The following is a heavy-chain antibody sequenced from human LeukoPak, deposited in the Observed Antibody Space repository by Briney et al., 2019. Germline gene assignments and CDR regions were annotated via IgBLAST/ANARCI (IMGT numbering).Heavy chain of an antibody. D-gene: IGHD6-6*01. CDR2: IYGGGST. Sequence: GGSLRLSCEVSGLTFNSYEMSWVRQAPGKGLEWVSIIYGGGSTYYADSVKGRFTISRDNSRNTVYLQMNSLRADDTAVYYCAREYGQSNYYFDSWGQGTLVTVSS. V-gene: IGHV3-66*02. CDR1: GLTFNSYE. CDR3: AREYGQSNYYFDS. J-gene: IGHJ4*02.